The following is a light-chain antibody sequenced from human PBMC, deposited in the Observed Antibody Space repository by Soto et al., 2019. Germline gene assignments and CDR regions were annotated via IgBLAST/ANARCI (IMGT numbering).Light chain of an antibody. V-gene: IGKV1-9*01. CDR1: QAIDTY. Sequence: DIQLTQSPSFLSASVGDRVTITCRDSQAIDTYLAWYQQKPGTAPKLRIHAASLLQSGVPSRFSGSGSGTEFTLTSNSLQPEDFASYYCQQLNSFPFIFGQGTRLEIK. J-gene: IGKJ5*01. CDR3: QQLNSFPFI. CDR2: AAS.